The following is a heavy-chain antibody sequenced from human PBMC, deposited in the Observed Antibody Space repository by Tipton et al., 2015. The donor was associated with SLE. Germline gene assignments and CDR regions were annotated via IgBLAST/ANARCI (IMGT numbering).Heavy chain of an antibody. CDR2: ISSSSSTI. J-gene: IGHJ3*02. CDR3: AHTYYYDSSGYSDAFDI. CDR1: GFTFSDYY. Sequence: SLRLSCAASGFTFSDYYMSWIRQAPGKGLEWVSYISSSSSTIYYADSVKGRFTISRDNSKNTLYLQMNSLRAEDTAVYYCAHTYYYDSSGYSDAFDIWGQGTMVTVSS. V-gene: IGHV3-11*01. D-gene: IGHD3-22*01.